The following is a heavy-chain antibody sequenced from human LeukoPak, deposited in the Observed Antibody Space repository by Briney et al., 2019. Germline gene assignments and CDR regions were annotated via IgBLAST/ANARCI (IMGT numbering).Heavy chain of an antibody. V-gene: IGHV4-31*03. Sequence: SQTLSLTCTVSGGSISSGGYYWSWIRQHPGKGLERIGYIYYSGSTYYNPSLKSRVTISVDTSKNQFSLKLSSVTAADTAVYYCARVIAAALDPWGQGTLVTVSS. D-gene: IGHD6-13*01. CDR1: GGSISSGGYY. CDR3: ARVIAAALDP. CDR2: IYYSGST. J-gene: IGHJ5*02.